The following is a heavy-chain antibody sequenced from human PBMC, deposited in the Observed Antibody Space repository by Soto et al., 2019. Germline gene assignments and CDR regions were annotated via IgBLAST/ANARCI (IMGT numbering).Heavy chain of an antibody. Sequence: QLQLQESGPGLVKPSETLSLTCTVSGGSISSSSYYWGWIRQPPGKGLEWIGSIYYSGSTYYNPSLKSRVTISEDTSKNQVSLKLSSVTAADTAVYYCARHSHIAAAGDFDYWGQGALVTVSS. J-gene: IGHJ4*02. V-gene: IGHV4-39*01. CDR3: ARHSHIAAAGDFDY. CDR2: IYYSGST. CDR1: GGSISSSSYY. D-gene: IGHD6-13*01.